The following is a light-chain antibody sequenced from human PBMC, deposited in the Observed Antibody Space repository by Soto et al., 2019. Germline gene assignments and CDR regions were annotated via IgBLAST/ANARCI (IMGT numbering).Light chain of an antibody. V-gene: IGLV1-44*01. CDR2: YTN. J-gene: IGLJ2*01. CDR3: ASWDDSLNAVV. CDR1: TSNIGSNT. Sequence: QSVLTQPPSASGTPGQRVTISCSGSTSNIGSNTVNWYQQVPGTAPKLLIYYTNQRPSGVPDRFSGSKSGTSASLAISGLQSEDEADYYCASWDDSLNAVVFGGGTKLTVL.